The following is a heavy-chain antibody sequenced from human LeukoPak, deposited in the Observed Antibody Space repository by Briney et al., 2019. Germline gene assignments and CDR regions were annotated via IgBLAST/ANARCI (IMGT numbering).Heavy chain of an antibody. D-gene: IGHD2-2*01. V-gene: IGHV3-30*04. Sequence: PGRSLRLSCAASGFTFSTHSMHWVRQAPGKGLEWVAVISYDVSQKYYADSVKGRFTISRDNSMNTLYLQMSSLRAEDTAVYYCAGPGCSTTSCLGYFDSWGQGTLVTVSS. J-gene: IGHJ4*02. CDR3: AGPGCSTTSCLGYFDS. CDR2: ISYDVSQK. CDR1: GFTFSTHS.